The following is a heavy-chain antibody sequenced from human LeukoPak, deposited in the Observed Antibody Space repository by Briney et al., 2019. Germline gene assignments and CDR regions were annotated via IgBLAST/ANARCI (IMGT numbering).Heavy chain of an antibody. CDR1: GFTFSSYA. Sequence: GGSLRLSCAASGFTFSSYAMSWVRQAPGKGLEWVPAISGSGGSTYYADSVKGRFTISRDNSKNTLYLQMNSLRAEDTAVYYCAKLTYYYDSSGYYNSMLNYYMDVWGKGTTVTVSS. CDR2: ISGSGGST. J-gene: IGHJ6*03. D-gene: IGHD3-22*01. CDR3: AKLTYYYDSSGYYNSMLNYYMDV. V-gene: IGHV3-23*01.